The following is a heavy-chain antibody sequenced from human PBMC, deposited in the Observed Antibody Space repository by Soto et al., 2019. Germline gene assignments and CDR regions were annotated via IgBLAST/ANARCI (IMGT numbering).Heavy chain of an antibody. CDR2: IWWDDDK. CDR1: GFSLTTTGMS. V-gene: IGHV2-5*02. D-gene: IGHD3-9*01. CDR3: ASTSRYRAFDI. J-gene: IGHJ3*02. Sequence: SGPTLVNPTQTLTLTCTVSGFSLTTTGMSVGWIRQPPGKALEWLALIWWDDDKRYSTSLKSRLTITRDISRNQVVLTMTNMDPADTATFYCASTSRYRAFDIWGQGTLVTVSS.